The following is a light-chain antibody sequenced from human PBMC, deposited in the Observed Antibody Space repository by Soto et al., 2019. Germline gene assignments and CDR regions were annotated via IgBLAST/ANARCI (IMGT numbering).Light chain of an antibody. CDR3: QTYDSSLSGLYV. Sequence: SVLTQPPSISGVPGQRVTISCTGSSSNIGAGSDVHWYHQLPGTAPKLLIYGNTNRPSGVPDRFSGSKSGTSASLAIAGLQTEDEGDYYCQTYDSSLSGLYVFGTGTKVTVL. CDR2: GNT. CDR1: SSNIGAGSD. J-gene: IGLJ1*01. V-gene: IGLV1-40*01.